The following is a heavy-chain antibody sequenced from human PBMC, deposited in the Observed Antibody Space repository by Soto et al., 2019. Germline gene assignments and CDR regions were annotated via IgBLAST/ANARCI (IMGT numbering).Heavy chain of an antibody. Sequence: PSETLCLTCAVYGGSFSGYYWSWIRQPPGKGLEWIGEISHSGSTTYNPTLKSRVPISVYTSKNQFSLKLGSVTAADTAVYLCARGSQMVYAWRYFDYWGQGTLVTVSS. CDR2: ISHSGST. CDR1: GGSFSGYY. CDR3: ARGSQMVYAWRYFDY. J-gene: IGHJ4*03. V-gene: IGHV4-34*01. D-gene: IGHD2-8*01.